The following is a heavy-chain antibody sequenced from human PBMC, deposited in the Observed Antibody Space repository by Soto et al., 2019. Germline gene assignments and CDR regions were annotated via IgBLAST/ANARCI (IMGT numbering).Heavy chain of an antibody. V-gene: IGHV1-18*01. CDR1: GYTFTSYG. CDR3: ASLNYDFWSGYSYYFDY. Sequence: ASVKVSCKASGYTFTSYGISWVRQAPGQGLEWMGWISAYNGNTNYAQKLQGRVTMTTDTSTSTAYMELRSLRSDDTAVYYRASLNYDFWSGYSYYFDYWGQGTLVTVSS. CDR2: ISAYNGNT. D-gene: IGHD3-3*01. J-gene: IGHJ4*02.